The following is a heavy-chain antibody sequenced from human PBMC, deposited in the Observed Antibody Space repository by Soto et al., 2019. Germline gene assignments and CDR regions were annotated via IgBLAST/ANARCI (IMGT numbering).Heavy chain of an antibody. Sequence: SETLSLTCAVYGGSFSGYYWSWIRQPPGKGLEWIGEINHSGSTNYNPSLKSRVTISVDTSKNQFSLKLSSVTAADTAVYYCARDGIAAAGNNNWFDPWGQGTLVTVSS. D-gene: IGHD6-13*01. CDR1: GGSFSGYY. J-gene: IGHJ5*02. CDR3: ARDGIAAAGNNNWFDP. V-gene: IGHV4-34*01. CDR2: INHSGST.